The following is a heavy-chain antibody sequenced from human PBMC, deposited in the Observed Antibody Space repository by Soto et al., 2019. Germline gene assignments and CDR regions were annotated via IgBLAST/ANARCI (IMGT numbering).Heavy chain of an antibody. D-gene: IGHD5-12*01. Sequence: TSETLSLTCAVYGGSFSGYYWSWIRQPPGKGLEWIGEINHSGSTNYNPSLKSRVTISVDTSKNQFSLKLSSVTAADTAVYYCASLRRYRWLRLGEWFEPWGQGTLVTVSS. J-gene: IGHJ5*02. V-gene: IGHV4-34*01. CDR1: GGSFSGYY. CDR3: ASLRRYRWLRLGEWFEP. CDR2: INHSGST.